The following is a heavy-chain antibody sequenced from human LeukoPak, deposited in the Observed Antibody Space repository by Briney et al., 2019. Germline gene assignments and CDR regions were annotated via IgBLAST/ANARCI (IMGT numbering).Heavy chain of an antibody. CDR1: GLLFRIYN. CDR2: ISKPHSGSQT. D-gene: IGHD2-15*01. Sequence: GGSESLLCAASGLLFRIYNMKCARQALGGGLEWLSSISKPHSGSQTNHGESVMRRFAISRDDSPNSEYLQLDSRRAQDTAVYYCTTRLQHHFDSWGQGTQVTVSS. V-gene: IGHV3-23*01. CDR3: TTRLQHHFDS. J-gene: IGHJ4*02.